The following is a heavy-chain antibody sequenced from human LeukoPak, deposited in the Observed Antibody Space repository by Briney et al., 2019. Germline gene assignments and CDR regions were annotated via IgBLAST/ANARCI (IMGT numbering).Heavy chain of an antibody. Sequence: SVKVSCKASGGTFSSYAISWVRQAPGQGLEWMGGIIPIFGTANYAQKFQGRVTITADESTSTAYMELSSLRSEDTAVYYCARVSYYDSSGYYHEEGSAWFDPWGQGTLVTVSS. CDR2: IIPIFGTA. J-gene: IGHJ5*02. CDR1: GGTFSSYA. CDR3: ARVSYYDSSGYYHEEGSAWFDP. D-gene: IGHD3-22*01. V-gene: IGHV1-69*13.